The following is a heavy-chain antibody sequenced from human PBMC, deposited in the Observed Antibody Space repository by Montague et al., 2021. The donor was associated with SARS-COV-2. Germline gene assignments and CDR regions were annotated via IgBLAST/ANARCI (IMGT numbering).Heavy chain of an antibody. CDR3: AREKGIAVAGTDY. Sequence: SLRLSCAGSGITFSSYTMNWVRQAPGKGLEWVSSITSRSSDTFYADSVKGRFTISRDNAKNSLYLQMNSLRAEDTAVYYCAREKGIAVAGTDYWGQGTLLTVSS. J-gene: IGHJ4*02. D-gene: IGHD6-19*01. CDR2: ITSRSSDT. CDR1: GITFSSYT. V-gene: IGHV3-21*01.